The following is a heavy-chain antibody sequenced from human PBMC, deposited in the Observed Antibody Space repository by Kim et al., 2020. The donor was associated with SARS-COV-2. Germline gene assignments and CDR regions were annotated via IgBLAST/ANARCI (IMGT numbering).Heavy chain of an antibody. CDR1: GGSISSSSYY. CDR3: ATPGWGYDAFDI. D-gene: IGHD3-16*01. J-gene: IGHJ3*02. Sequence: SETLSLTCTVSGGSISSSSYYWGWIRQTPEKGLEWIGSIYYSGSTYYNPSPKGRVTISVDTSKNQFSLKLSSVTAADTAVYYCATPGWGYDAFDIWGQGTMVTVSS. CDR2: IYYSGST. V-gene: IGHV4-39*01.